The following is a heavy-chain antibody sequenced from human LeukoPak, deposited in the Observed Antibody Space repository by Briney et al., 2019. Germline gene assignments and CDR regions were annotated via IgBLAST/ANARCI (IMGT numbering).Heavy chain of an antibody. Sequence: GGSLRLSCAASGFTFDDYAMHWVRQAPGKGLEWVSGISWNSGSIGYADSVKGRFTISRDNAKNSLYLQMNSLRAEDTALYYCAKGPEAFDYWGQGTLVTVSS. CDR1: GFTFDDYA. J-gene: IGHJ4*02. D-gene: IGHD1-14*01. V-gene: IGHV3-9*01. CDR2: ISWNSGSI. CDR3: AKGPEAFDY.